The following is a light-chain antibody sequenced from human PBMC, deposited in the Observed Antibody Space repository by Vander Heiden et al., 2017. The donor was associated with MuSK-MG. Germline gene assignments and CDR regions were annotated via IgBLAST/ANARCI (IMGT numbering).Light chain of an antibody. Sequence: IVLTQSPPTLSVSPGESATLSCRASQSVSSSLAWYQQKPGQAPRLLIYGASTRATGIPARFSGSGSGTEFTFIISSLQSEDFAVYFCQQDDKWPLTFGRGTKVVIK. V-gene: IGKV3-15*01. CDR3: QQDDKWPLT. CDR2: GAS. CDR1: QSVSSS. J-gene: IGKJ1*01.